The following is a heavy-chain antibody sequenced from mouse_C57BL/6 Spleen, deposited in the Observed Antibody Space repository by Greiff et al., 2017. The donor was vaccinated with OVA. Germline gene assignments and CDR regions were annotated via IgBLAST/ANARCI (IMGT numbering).Heavy chain of an antibody. Sequence: QVQLKQPGAELVKPGASVKMSCKASGYTFTSYWITWVKQRPGQGLEWIGDIYPGSGSTNYNEKFKSKATLTVDTSSSTAYMQLSSLTSEDSAVYYCARGIYDGYYRYFDVWGTGTTVTVSS. CDR3: ARGIYDGYYRYFDV. J-gene: IGHJ1*03. D-gene: IGHD2-3*01. CDR1: GYTFTSYW. V-gene: IGHV1-55*01. CDR2: IYPGSGST.